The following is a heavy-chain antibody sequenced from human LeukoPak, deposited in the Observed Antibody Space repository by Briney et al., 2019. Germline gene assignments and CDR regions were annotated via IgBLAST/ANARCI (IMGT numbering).Heavy chain of an antibody. J-gene: IGHJ5*02. Sequence: GASVKVSCKASGYTFTSYAMNWVRQAPGQGLEWMGWINTNTGNPTYAQGFTGRFVFSLDTSVSTAYLQISSLKAEDTAVYYCARDNGPPEQDSSGFDPWGQGTLVTVSS. D-gene: IGHD1/OR15-1a*01. CDR3: ARDNGPPEQDSSGFDP. CDR1: GYTFTSYA. CDR2: INTNTGNP. V-gene: IGHV7-4-1*02.